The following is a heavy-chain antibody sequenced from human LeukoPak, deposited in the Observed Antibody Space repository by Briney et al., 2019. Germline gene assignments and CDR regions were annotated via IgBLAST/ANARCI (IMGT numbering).Heavy chain of an antibody. D-gene: IGHD3-22*01. J-gene: IGHJ6*02. CDR3: ARDYDSSGYYYVPGAWYYGMDV. CDR1: GYTFTSYG. CDR2: ISAYNGNT. Sequence: GASVKVSCKASGYTFTSYGISWVRQAPGQGLEWMGWISAYNGNTNYAQKLQGRVTMTTDTSTSTAYMELRSLRSDDTAVYYCARDYDSSGYYYVPGAWYYGMDVWGQGTTVTVSS. V-gene: IGHV1-18*01.